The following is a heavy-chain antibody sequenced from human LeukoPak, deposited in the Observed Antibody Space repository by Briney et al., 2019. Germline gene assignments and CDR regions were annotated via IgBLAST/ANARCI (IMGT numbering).Heavy chain of an antibody. J-gene: IGHJ4*02. Sequence: GGSLRLSCAASGFIFSSYAMNWIRQAPGTGLEWVSTISGGDTSTFYADSVKGRFTISRDNAKNTLYLQMNSLRAEDTAIYYCARVAYSSNWYIDYWGQGTLVAVSS. CDR2: ISGGDTST. CDR1: GFIFSSYA. CDR3: ARVAYSSNWYIDY. D-gene: IGHD6-13*01. V-gene: IGHV3-23*01.